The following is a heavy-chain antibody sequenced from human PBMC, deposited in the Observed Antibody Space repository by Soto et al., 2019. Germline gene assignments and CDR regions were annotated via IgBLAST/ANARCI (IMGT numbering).Heavy chain of an antibody. CDR2: IVPIFGVT. CDR3: ARPDEGGYASNHHYSYAMDV. D-gene: IGHD3-22*01. V-gene: IGHV1-69*01. J-gene: IGHJ6*02. CDR1: GGDFRRYA. Sequence: QVQLVQSGAEVKKPGSSVKVSCKASGGDFRRYAISWVRQAPGQGLEWMGGIVPIFGVTNYAQRFQGRLTITADESTSTAYMDLISLRSEDTAVYFCARPDEGGYASNHHYSYAMDVWGQGTTVTVTS.